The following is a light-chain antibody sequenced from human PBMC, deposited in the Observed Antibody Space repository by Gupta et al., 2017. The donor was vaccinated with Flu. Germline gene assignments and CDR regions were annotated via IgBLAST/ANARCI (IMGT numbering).Light chain of an antibody. Sequence: ETVLTQSPATLSLSPGERATLSCRASQSVSSYLAWYQQKPGQAPRLLIYDASNRATGIPARCSGSGSGTDFTLTISSLEPEDFAVYYCQKSSHGPTYSFGQGTKLEIK. CDR2: DAS. J-gene: IGKJ2*03. V-gene: IGKV3-11*01. CDR3: QKSSHGPTYS. CDR1: QSVSSY.